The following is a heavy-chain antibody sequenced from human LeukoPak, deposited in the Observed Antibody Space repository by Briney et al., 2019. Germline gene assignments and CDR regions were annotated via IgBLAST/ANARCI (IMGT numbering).Heavy chain of an antibody. J-gene: IGHJ4*02. Sequence: SETLSLTCTVSGGSISSGDYYWSWIRQPPGKGLEWIGYIYYNGSTYYNPSLKSRVTISVDTSKNQFSLKLSSVTAADTAVYYCARGGYSYGFDYWGQGTLVTVSS. CDR3: ARGGYSYGFDY. D-gene: IGHD5-18*01. CDR2: IYYNGST. V-gene: IGHV4-30-4*01. CDR1: GGSISSGDYY.